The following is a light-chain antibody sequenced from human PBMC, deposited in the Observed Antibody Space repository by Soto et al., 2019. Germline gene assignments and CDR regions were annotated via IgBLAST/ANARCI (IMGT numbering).Light chain of an antibody. CDR3: QQYDNLPIT. J-gene: IGKJ5*01. Sequence: DIQMTQSPSSLSASVGDRVTITCQAGQGISHYLNWYQQKPGKAPKLLIYDASNLDTGVTSRFSGSGSGTEFTFTITSLQPEDVATYFCQQYDNLPITFGQGTRLDIK. CDR1: QGISHY. V-gene: IGKV1-33*01. CDR2: DAS.